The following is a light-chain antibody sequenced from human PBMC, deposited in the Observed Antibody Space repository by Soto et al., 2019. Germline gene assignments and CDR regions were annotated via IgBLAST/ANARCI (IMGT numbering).Light chain of an antibody. CDR2: GVS. CDR3: QLYGTSRA. CDR1: QSLGSDY. J-gene: IGKJ1*01. V-gene: IGKV3-20*01. Sequence: ETVLTQSPGTLSLSPGEKATLSCRASQSLGSDYLAWYQQKPGQAPRLLIYGVSSRATDIPDRISGSGSGTDFTLTISRLEQEDFAMYYCQLYGTSRAFGQGTKV.